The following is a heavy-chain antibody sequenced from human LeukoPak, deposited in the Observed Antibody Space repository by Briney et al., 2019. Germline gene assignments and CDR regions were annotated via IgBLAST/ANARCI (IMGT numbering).Heavy chain of an antibody. J-gene: IGHJ2*01. CDR1: GFTFSSYS. D-gene: IGHD3-3*01. V-gene: IGHV3-21*01. Sequence: GGSLRLSCAASGFTFSSYSMNWVRQAPGKGLEWVSSISSSSSYIYYADSVKGRFTISRDNAKNSLYLQMNSLRAEDTAVYYCARDFLTELRFLEWLFPSHFDLWGRGTLVTVSS. CDR2: ISSSSSYI. CDR3: ARDFLTELRFLEWLFPSHFDL.